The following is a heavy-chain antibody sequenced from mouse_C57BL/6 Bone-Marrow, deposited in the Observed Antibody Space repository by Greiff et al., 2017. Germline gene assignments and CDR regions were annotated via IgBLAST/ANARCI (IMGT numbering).Heavy chain of an antibody. Sequence: VQLKESGGGLVQPGESLKLSCESNEYEFPSHEMSWVRKTPEKRLELVAAINSDGGSTYYPDTMERRFIISRDNTKKTLYLQMSSLRSEDTALYYCARQGDYDPAWFAYWGQGTLVTVSA. CDR3: ARQGDYDPAWFAY. V-gene: IGHV5-2*01. CDR1: EYEFPSHE. CDR2: INSDGGST. D-gene: IGHD2-4*01. J-gene: IGHJ3*01.